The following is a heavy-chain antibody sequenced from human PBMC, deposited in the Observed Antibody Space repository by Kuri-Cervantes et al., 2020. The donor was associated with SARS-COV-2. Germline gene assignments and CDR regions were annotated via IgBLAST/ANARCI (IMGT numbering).Heavy chain of an antibody. J-gene: IGHJ3*02. V-gene: IGHV3-21*01. CDR3: ARGQENSGSFRSMGIGAFDI. CDR1: GFTFSSYS. Sequence: GESLKISCAASGFTFSSYSMNWVRQAPGKGLEWVSSISSSSSYIYYADSVKGRFTISRDNSKNTLYLQMNSLRAEDTAVYYCARGQENSGSFRSMGIGAFDIWGQGTMVTVSS. D-gene: IGHD1-26*01. CDR2: ISSSSSYI.